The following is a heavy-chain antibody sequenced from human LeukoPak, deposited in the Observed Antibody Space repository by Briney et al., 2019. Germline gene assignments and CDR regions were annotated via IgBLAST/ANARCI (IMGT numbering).Heavy chain of an antibody. J-gene: IGHJ4*02. D-gene: IGHD6-19*01. CDR1: GFTFSSYG. Sequence: PGGSLRLSCAASGFTFSSYGMHWVRQAPGKGLEWVAFIRYDGSNKYYADSVKGRFTISRDNSRNTLYLQMNSLRAEDTAVYYCAKDPLTHIAVAGGFDYWGQGSLVTVSS. CDR2: IRYDGSNK. V-gene: IGHV3-30*02. CDR3: AKDPLTHIAVAGGFDY.